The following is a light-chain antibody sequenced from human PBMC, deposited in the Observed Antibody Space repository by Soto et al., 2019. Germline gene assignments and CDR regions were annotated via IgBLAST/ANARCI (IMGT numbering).Light chain of an antibody. CDR3: QRTYSSPPWA. Sequence: DIQMTQSPSSLSASVGDRVTITCRASQGISIFLNWYQHKPGKAPKLLIYGASTLQRGVPSRFSGSGSGKDFTLTISRLQAEDSATYYCQRTYSSPPWAFGQGTKVDIK. CDR2: GAS. J-gene: IGKJ1*01. CDR1: QGISIF. V-gene: IGKV1-39*01.